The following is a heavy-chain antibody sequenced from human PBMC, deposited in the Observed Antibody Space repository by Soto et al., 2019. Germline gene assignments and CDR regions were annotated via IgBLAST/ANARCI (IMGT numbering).Heavy chain of an antibody. CDR1: GFTLSGSA. CDR3: TRLPMWNFRFDP. Sequence: EVQLVESGGGLVQPGGSLKLSCAASGFTLSGSAIHWVRQASGTGLEWVGRIKTKTDKYATAYAASVKGRFTISRDDSKNTAYLQMNSLKTEDPAVYYCTRLPMWNFRFDPCGQGTLVTVSS. D-gene: IGHD1-7*01. CDR2: IKTKTDKYAT. V-gene: IGHV3-73*02. J-gene: IGHJ5*02.